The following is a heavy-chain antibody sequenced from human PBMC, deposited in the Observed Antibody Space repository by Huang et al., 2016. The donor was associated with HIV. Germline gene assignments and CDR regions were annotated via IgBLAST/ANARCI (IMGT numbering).Heavy chain of an antibody. CDR3: ARSLYSSGWTYWYFDL. V-gene: IGHV1-69*01. Sequence: QAQLVQSGAEVKKPGSSVKVSCRASGGTFSSSGISGVRQAPGQGLEWMGGIIPMFGTANYSQKFQGRVTITADESTSTAYMELSSLRPEDMAVYYCARSLYSSGWTYWYFDLWGRGTLVTVSS. CDR1: GGTFSSSG. J-gene: IGHJ2*01. CDR2: IIPMFGTA. D-gene: IGHD6-19*01.